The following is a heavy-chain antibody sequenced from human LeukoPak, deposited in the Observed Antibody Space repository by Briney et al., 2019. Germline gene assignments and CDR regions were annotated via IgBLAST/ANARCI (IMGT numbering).Heavy chain of an antibody. CDR1: GFTFSSYG. CDR2: ISSSSNTI. J-gene: IGHJ4*02. V-gene: IGHV3-48*01. Sequence: GGSLRLSCAASGFTFSSYGMIWVRQAPGKGLEWISYISSSSNTIYYADSVKGRFTISRDNAKDSLYLQVSSLRAEDTAVYYCARDPGLMRAAACGDYWGQGTLVIVSS. CDR3: ARDPGLMRAAACGDY. D-gene: IGHD6-13*01.